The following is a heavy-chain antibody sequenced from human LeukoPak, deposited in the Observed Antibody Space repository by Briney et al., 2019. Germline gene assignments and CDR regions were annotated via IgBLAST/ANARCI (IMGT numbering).Heavy chain of an antibody. V-gene: IGHV3-21*01. CDR2: ISSSRSSYI. D-gene: IGHD5-18*01. CDR3: ARARVGYLHDAFDI. Sequence: GGSLRLSCAASGFTFSNYNMNWVRQAPGKGLEWVSTISSSRSSYIYYADSVKGRFTISRDNAKNSLYLQMNSLRAEDTAVYYCARARVGYLHDAFDIWGQGTMVTVSS. J-gene: IGHJ3*02. CDR1: GFTFSNYN.